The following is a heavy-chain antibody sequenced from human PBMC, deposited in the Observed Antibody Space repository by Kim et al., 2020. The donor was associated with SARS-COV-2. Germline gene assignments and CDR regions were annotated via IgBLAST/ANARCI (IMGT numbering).Heavy chain of an antibody. V-gene: IGHV4-39*01. D-gene: IGHD6-19*01. CDR3: ARGRAVAGPRRYYIDY. Sequence: PSLTSRVTIPVDTSKNQFSLKMSAVTAADTAVYYCARGRAVAGPRRYYIDYWGQGTLVTVSS. J-gene: IGHJ4*02.